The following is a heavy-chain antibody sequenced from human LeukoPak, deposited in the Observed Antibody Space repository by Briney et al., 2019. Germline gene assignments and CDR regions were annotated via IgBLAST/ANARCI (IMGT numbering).Heavy chain of an antibody. CDR1: GFTFSSYS. CDR2: ISSSSSTI. D-gene: IGHD6-13*01. Sequence: GGSLRLSCAASGFTFSSYSMNWVRQAPGKGLEWVSYISSSSSTIYYADSVKGRFTISRDNAKNSLYLQMNSLRAEDTALYYCAKELGGSSWYFRTRVGFDYWGQGTLVTVSS. CDR3: AKELGGSSWYFRTRVGFDY. J-gene: IGHJ4*02. V-gene: IGHV3-48*01.